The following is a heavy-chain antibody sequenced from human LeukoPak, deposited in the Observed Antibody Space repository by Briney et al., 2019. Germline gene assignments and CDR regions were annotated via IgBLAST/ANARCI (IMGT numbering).Heavy chain of an antibody. CDR1: GFTFSSYG. CDR2: ISYDGSNK. V-gene: IGHV3-30*18. D-gene: IGHD3-22*01. J-gene: IGHJ4*02. CDR3: AKDRGYYDSSGFDY. Sequence: GGSLRLSCAASGFTFSSYGMHWVRQAPGKGLEWVAVISYDGSNKYHADSVKGRFTISRDNSKNTLYLQMNSLRAEDTAVYYCAKDRGYYDSSGFDYWGQGTLVTVSS.